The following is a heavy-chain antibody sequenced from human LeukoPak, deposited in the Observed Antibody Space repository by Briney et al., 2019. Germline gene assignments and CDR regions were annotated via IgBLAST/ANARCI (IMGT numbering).Heavy chain of an antibody. CDR2: IKQDGSGK. CDR3: ASASRIAAAGDY. Sequence: PGGSLSLSCAASGFTLSSNYMSLVRQAPGKGLEWVANIKQDGSGKYYVDSVKGRFTISRDNAKNSLYLQMNSLRAEDTAVYYCASASRIAAAGDYWGQGTLVTVSS. V-gene: IGHV3-7*01. CDR1: GFTLSSNY. D-gene: IGHD6-13*01. J-gene: IGHJ4*02.